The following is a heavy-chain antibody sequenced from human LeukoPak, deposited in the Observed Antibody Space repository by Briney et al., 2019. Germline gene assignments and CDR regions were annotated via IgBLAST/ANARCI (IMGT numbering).Heavy chain of an antibody. D-gene: IGHD1-26*01. J-gene: IGHJ5*02. Sequence: GGSLRLSRAASGFTFSSYAMSWVRQAPGKGLEWVSAIGGSGGSTYYADSVKGRFTISRDNSKNTLYLQMNSLRAEDTAVCYCAKRTTPNSGSYYNWFDPWGQGTLVTVSS. CDR1: GFTFSSYA. CDR3: AKRTTPNSGSYYNWFDP. V-gene: IGHV3-23*01. CDR2: IGGSGGST.